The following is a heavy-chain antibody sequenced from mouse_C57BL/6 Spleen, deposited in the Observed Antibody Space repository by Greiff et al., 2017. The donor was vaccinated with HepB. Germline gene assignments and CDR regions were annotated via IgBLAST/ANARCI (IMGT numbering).Heavy chain of an antibody. CDR2: IDPSDSYT. CDR1: GYNFTSYW. J-gene: IGHJ1*03. CDR3: ARWDATVVHWYFDV. D-gene: IGHD1-1*01. Sequence: QVQLQQPGAELVMPGASVKLSCKASGYNFTSYWMHWVKQRPGQGLEWIGEIDPSDSYTNYNQKFTGKSTLTVDKSSSTAYMQLSSLPSEDSAVYYCARWDATVVHWYFDVWGTGTTVTVSS. V-gene: IGHV1-69*01.